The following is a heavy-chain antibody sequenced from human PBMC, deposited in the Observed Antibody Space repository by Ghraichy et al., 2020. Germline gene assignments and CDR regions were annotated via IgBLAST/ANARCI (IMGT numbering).Heavy chain of an antibody. Sequence: GGSLRLSCEASGFSFSDYSMIWVRLTPRKALEWVSYITGSSITIFYTDSVKGRFTISRDNAKNSLYLQMNSLRAEDTAVYYCARLPLPRRAAVGDWYFDLCGRGTLVTVAS. CDR3: ARLPLPRRAAVGDWYFDL. D-gene: IGHD6-13*01. V-gene: IGHV3-48*01. J-gene: IGHJ2*01. CDR1: GFSFSDYS. CDR2: ITGSSITI.